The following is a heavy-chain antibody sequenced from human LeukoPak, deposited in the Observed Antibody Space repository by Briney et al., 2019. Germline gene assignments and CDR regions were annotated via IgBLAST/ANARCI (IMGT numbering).Heavy chain of an antibody. Sequence: PGGSLRLSCAASGFTFSSYGMHWVRQAPGKGLEWVAFIRYDGSNKYYADSVKGRFAISRDNSKNTVYLQVNSLRADDTAMYYCAREISRVTIGGGIWFDPWGQGTLVTVSS. D-gene: IGHD2-15*01. CDR2: IRYDGSNK. CDR1: GFTFSSYG. J-gene: IGHJ5*02. CDR3: AREISRVTIGGGIWFDP. V-gene: IGHV3-30*02.